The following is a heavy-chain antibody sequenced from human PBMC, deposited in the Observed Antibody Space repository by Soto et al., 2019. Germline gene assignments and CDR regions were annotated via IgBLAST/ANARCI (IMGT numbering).Heavy chain of an antibody. V-gene: IGHV3-23*01. Sequence: EVQLLESGGGLVQPAGSLRLSCAASGFTFSIYTMSWFRQAPGKGLEWVSSIYGYGRSPFYSASVKGRFTISRDNSGNTVYPEMNTVRAEDTAICFLAKDFTPDSWWDIDYGGQGGLFTFSA. D-gene: IGHD2-15*01. CDR2: IYGYGRSP. J-gene: IGHJ4*02. CDR1: GFTFSIYT. CDR3: AKDFTPDSWWDIDY.